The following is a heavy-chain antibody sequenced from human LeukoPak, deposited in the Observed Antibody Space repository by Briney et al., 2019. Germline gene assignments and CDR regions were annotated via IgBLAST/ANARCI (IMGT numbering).Heavy chain of an antibody. J-gene: IGHJ4*02. V-gene: IGHV3-30*04. Sequence: GGSLRLSCAASGFTFSNYAMHWVRQAAGKGLEWVAVISYDGSDKYYADSVKGRFTISRNSSQNTLSLQMNSLRAEDTAVYYCARGRHYYDSSGYHFDYWGQGTLVTVSS. CDR1: GFTFSNYA. CDR2: ISYDGSDK. CDR3: ARGRHYYDSSGYHFDY. D-gene: IGHD3-22*01.